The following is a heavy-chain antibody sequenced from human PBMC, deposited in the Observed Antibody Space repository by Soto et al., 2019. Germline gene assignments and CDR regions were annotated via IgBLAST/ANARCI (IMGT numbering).Heavy chain of an antibody. V-gene: IGHV4-39*01. CDR3: ARHGGIRGITIFGVVTGMDV. J-gene: IGHJ6*02. Sequence: SETLSLTCTVSGGSISSYYWGWIRQPPGKGLEWIGSIYYSGSTYYNPSLKSRVTISVDTSKNQFSLKLSSVTAADTAVYYCARHGGIRGITIFGVVTGMDVWGQGTTVTVSS. CDR2: IYYSGST. CDR1: GGSISSYY. D-gene: IGHD3-3*01.